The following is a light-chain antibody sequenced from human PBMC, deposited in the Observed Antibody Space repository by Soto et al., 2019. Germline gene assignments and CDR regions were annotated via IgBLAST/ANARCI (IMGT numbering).Light chain of an antibody. CDR1: QSISSW. CDR3: LQYESFSWT. CDR2: KAS. J-gene: IGKJ1*01. Sequence: DIQMTQSPSTLSASVGDRVTITCRASQSISSWLAWYQQKPGKAPKLLIYKASTLETGVPSRFSGSGSGTEFTLTITSLQPDDFATYFCLQYESFSWTFGQGTKVDIK. V-gene: IGKV1-5*03.